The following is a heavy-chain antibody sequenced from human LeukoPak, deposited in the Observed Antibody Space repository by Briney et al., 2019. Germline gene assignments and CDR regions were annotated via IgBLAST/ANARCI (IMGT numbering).Heavy chain of an antibody. J-gene: IGHJ3*02. Sequence: GGSLRLSCTASGFTFGDYAMSWFRQAPGKGLEWVGFIRSKAYGGTAEYAASVKGRFTISRDDSKNTLYLQMNSLKTEDTAVYYCTTEIVVVVAATHFHDAFDIWGQGTMVTVSS. CDR1: GFTFGDYA. V-gene: IGHV3-49*03. D-gene: IGHD2-15*01. CDR2: IRSKAYGGTA. CDR3: TTEIVVVVAATHFHDAFDI.